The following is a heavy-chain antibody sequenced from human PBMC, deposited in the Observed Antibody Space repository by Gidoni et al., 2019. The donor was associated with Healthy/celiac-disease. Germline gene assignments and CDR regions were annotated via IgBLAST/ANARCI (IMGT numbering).Heavy chain of an antibody. V-gene: IGHV1-18*01. CDR1: CYTFTSYG. CDR3: ARDLSSNPLNWFDP. CDR2: ISAYNGNT. J-gene: IGHJ5*02. Sequence: QVQLVQSGAEVKKPRASVEVSCKAACYTFTSYGISWVRQAPGQGLEWMGWISAYNGNTNYAQKLQGRGTMTTDTSTSTAYMELRSLRSDDTAVYYCARDLSSNPLNWFDPWGQGTLVTVSS. D-gene: IGHD4-4*01.